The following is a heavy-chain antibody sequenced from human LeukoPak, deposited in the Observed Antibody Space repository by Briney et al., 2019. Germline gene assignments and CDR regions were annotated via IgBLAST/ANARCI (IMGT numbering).Heavy chain of an antibody. J-gene: IGHJ4*02. V-gene: IGHV3-74*01. CDR3: ARPSDSMVRAIDY. CDR2: INSDGSST. Sequence: PGGSLRLSCAASGFIFSSDWMHWVRQGPGKGLVWVSRINSDGSSTTYADSVKGRFTISRDNAKNSLYLQMNSLRAEDTAVYYCARPSDSMVRAIDYWGQGTLVTVSS. D-gene: IGHD3-10*01. CDR1: GFIFSSDW.